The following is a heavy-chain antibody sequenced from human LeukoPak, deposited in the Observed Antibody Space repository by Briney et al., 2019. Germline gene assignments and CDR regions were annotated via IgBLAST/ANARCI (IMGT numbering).Heavy chain of an antibody. V-gene: IGHV5-51*01. Sequence: GESLKISCKGSGYSFTSYWIGWVRQMPGKGLEWMGIIYPGDSDTRYSPSFQGQVTISADKSISTAYLQWSSLKASDTAMYYCARHGPSGSYYVGPFDYWGQGTLVTVSS. CDR1: GYSFTSYW. CDR2: IYPGDSDT. J-gene: IGHJ4*02. D-gene: IGHD1-26*01. CDR3: ARHGPSGSYYVGPFDY.